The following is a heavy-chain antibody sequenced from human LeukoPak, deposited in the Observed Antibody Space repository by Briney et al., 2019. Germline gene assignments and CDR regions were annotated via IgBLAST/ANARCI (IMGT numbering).Heavy chain of an antibody. CDR3: ARSPLRYYGATDY. CDR1: GFTVSSNY. D-gene: IGHD4-17*01. Sequence: GGSLRLSCAASGFTVSSNYMSWVRQAPGKGLEWVSVIYSGGSTYYADSVKGRFTISRDNSKNTLYLQMNSLRAEDTAVYYCARSPLRYYGATDYWGQGTLVTVSP. V-gene: IGHV3-53*01. CDR2: IYSGGST. J-gene: IGHJ4*02.